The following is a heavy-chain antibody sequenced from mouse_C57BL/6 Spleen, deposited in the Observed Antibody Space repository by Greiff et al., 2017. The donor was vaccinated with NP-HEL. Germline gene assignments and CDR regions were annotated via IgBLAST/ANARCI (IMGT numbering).Heavy chain of an antibody. CDR2: IYPGDGDT. Sequence: VQLQQSGAELVKPGASVKISCKASGYAFSSYWMNWVKQRPGKGLEWIGQIYPGDGDTNYNGKFKGKATLTADTSSSTAYMQLSSLTSEDAAVYYCATSMGQRCYAMDYWGQGTSVTVSS. D-gene: IGHD2-10*02. CDR3: ATSMGQRCYAMDY. V-gene: IGHV1-80*01. J-gene: IGHJ4*01. CDR1: GYAFSSYW.